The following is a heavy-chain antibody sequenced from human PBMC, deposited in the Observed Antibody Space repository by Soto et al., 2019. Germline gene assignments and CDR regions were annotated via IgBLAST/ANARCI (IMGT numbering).Heavy chain of an antibody. Sequence: GWSLRLSCAASGFTFSTYTMHWVRQAPGKGLEWVALMSYDGSNEYYADSVKGRFTISRDNSKNTLSLQMNSLRAEDTAVYYCARGYYGMAVWGQGTTVTVSS. J-gene: IGHJ6*02. V-gene: IGHV3-30-3*01. CDR2: MSYDGSNE. CDR1: GFTFSTYT. CDR3: ARGYYGMAV.